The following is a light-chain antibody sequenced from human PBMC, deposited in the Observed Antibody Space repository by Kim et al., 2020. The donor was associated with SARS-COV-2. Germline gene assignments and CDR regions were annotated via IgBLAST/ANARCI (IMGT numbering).Light chain of an antibody. Sequence: GQSFTSSCTGTSSDVGSYNLVSWYQQHPGKAPKLMIYEVSKRPSGVSNRFSGSKSGNTASLTISGLQAEDEADYYCCSYAGSSTWVFGGGTKLTVL. CDR2: EVS. V-gene: IGLV2-23*02. CDR3: CSYAGSSTWV. CDR1: SSDVGSYNL. J-gene: IGLJ3*02.